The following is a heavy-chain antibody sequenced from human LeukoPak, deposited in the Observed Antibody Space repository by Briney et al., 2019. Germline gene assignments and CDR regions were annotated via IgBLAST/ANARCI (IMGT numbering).Heavy chain of an antibody. CDR3: ARGRGGKFGEYIQH. D-gene: IGHD4-23*01. CDR1: GFTFSSYS. J-gene: IGHJ1*01. CDR2: ISDSTGSSSTI. V-gene: IGHV3-48*01. Sequence: GSLRLSCVASGFTFSSYSMNWVRQAPGKGLEWISYISDSTGSSSTIYYADSVKGRFTISRDNAENSLYLQMNSLRAEDTAIYYCARGRGGKFGEYIQHWGQGTLVTVSS.